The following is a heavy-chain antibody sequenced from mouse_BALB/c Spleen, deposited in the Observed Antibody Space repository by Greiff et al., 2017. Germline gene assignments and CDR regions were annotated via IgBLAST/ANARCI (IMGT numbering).Heavy chain of an antibody. CDR1: GYTFTSYW. D-gene: IGHD2-4*01. CDR2: INPSNGRT. J-gene: IGHJ3*01. CDR3: ARLDYDYGGWFAY. V-gene: IGHV1S81*02. Sequence: QVQLQQSGPELVKPGASVKLSCKASGYTFTSYWMHWVKQRPGQGLEWIGEINPSNGRTNYNEKFKSKATLTVDKSSSTAYMQLSSLTSEDSAVYYCARLDYDYGGWFAYWGQGTLVTVSA.